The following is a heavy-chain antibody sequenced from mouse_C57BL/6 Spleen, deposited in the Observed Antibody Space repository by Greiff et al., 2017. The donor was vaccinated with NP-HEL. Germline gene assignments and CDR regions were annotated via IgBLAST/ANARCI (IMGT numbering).Heavy chain of an antibody. CDR3: ARALSYYYGSSFAY. CDR1: GFTFSSYA. V-gene: IGHV5-4*01. Sequence: VQLVESGGGLVKPGGSLKLSCAASGFTFSSYAMSWVRQTPEKRLEWVATISDGGSYTYYPDNVKGRFTISRDNAKNNLYLQMSHLKSEDTAMYYCARALSYYYGSSFAYWGQGTLVTVSA. CDR2: ISDGGSYT. D-gene: IGHD1-1*01. J-gene: IGHJ3*01.